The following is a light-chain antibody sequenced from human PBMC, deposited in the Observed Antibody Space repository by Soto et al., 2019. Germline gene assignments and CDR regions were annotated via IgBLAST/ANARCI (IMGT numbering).Light chain of an antibody. CDR2: DAS. CDR3: QHYNSYSEA. J-gene: IGKJ1*01. V-gene: IGKV1-5*01. CDR1: QSISGW. Sequence: DIQMTQSPSSVSASVGDRVTITCRASQSISGWLAWYQQKPGKAPKLLIYDASSLESGVPSRFSGSGSGTEFTLTISSLQPDDFATYYCQHYNSYSEAFGQGTKVDIK.